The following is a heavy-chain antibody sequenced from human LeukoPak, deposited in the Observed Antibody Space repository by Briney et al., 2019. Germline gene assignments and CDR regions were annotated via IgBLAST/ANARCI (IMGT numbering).Heavy chain of an antibody. CDR2: ISYDGSNK. D-gene: IGHD3-16*01. J-gene: IGHJ5*02. V-gene: IGHV3-30*18. CDR3: AKGSYMGENWFDP. CDR1: GFTFSSYG. Sequence: GGSLRLSCAASGFTFSSYGMHWVRQAPGKGLEWVAVISYDGSNKYYAGSVKGRLTISRDNSKNTLYLQMNSLRAEDTAVYYCAKGSYMGENWFDPWGQGTLVTVSS.